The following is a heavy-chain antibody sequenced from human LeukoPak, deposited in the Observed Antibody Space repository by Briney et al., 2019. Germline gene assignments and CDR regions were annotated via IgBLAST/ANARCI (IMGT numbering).Heavy chain of an antibody. CDR2: ISGSGVTT. CDR1: GFTFTSYA. CDR3: AKDATYYDYVWGSYRLYFDY. V-gene: IGHV3-23*01. D-gene: IGHD3-16*02. Sequence: GGSLRLSCAASGFTFTSYAMSWVRQAPGKGLEWVSAISGSGVTTYYADSVKGRFTISRDNSKNTLYLQMNSLRAEDTDVYYCAKDATYYDYVWGSYRLYFDYWGQGTLVTVSS. J-gene: IGHJ4*02.